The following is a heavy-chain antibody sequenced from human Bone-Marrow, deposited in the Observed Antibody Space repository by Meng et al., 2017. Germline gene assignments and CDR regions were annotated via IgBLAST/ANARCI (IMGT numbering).Heavy chain of an antibody. D-gene: IGHD6-13*01. V-gene: IGHV1-2*06. Sequence: GESLKISCKASGYTFTGYYMHWVRQAPGQGLEWMGRINPNSGGTNYAQKFKGRVTMTRDTSISTAYMELSRLRSEDTAVYYCARDVAPTYSSSWSGSLFSYYYYGMDVWGQGTTVTVSS. CDR3: ARDVAPTYSSSWSGSLFSYYYYGMDV. J-gene: IGHJ6*02. CDR2: INPNSGGT. CDR1: GYTFTGYY.